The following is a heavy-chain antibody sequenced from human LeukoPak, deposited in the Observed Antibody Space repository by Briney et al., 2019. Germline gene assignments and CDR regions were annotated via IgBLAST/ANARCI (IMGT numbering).Heavy chain of an antibody. D-gene: IGHD3-9*01. CDR3: ARDAPPYYDILTGYLQLSYYFDY. J-gene: IGHJ4*02. CDR1: GFTFSSYS. CDR2: ISSSSSTI. V-gene: IGHV3-48*04. Sequence: GGSLRLSCAASGFTFSSYSMNWVRQAPGKGLEWVSYISSSSSTIYYADSVKGRFTISRDNAKNSLYLQMNSLRAEDTAVYYCARDAPPYYDILTGYLQLSYYFDYWGQGTLVTVSS.